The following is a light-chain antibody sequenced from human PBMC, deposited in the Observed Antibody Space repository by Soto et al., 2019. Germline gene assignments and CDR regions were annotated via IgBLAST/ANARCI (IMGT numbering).Light chain of an antibody. CDR2: GAS. CDR3: HHYGTFPST. V-gene: IGKV3-20*01. CDR1: QSVTSNY. J-gene: IGKJ5*01. Sequence: EIALTQSTGTLPLSPGARATLSRRASQSVTSNYLAWYKQKHGQAPRLLISGASSRAAGISDKFSGSGSGTDFTLTISRLEPEDFAVYFCHHYGTFPSTFGQGTRLEI.